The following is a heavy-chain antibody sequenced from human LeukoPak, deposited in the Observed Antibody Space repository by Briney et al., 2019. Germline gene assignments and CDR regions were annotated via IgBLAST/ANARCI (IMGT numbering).Heavy chain of an antibody. CDR3: ARVQTFDDFWSGYYTGNRWFDP. CDR1: GYTLTELS. V-gene: IGHV1-24*01. Sequence: ASVKVSCKVSGYTLTELSMHWVRQAPGKGLEWMGGFDPEDGETTYAQKFQGRVTMTEDTSTDTAYMELSSLRSEDTAVYYCARVQTFDDFWSGYYTGNRWFDPWGQGTLVTVSS. D-gene: IGHD3-3*01. CDR2: FDPEDGET. J-gene: IGHJ5*02.